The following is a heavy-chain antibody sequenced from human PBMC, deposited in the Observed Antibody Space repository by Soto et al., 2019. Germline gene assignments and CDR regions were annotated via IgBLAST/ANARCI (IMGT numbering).Heavy chain of an antibody. CDR3: ARARDAYCSKGICSGPYFDY. CDR2: ISDNSSVI. Sequence: EVQLVESGGGLVQPGGSLRLSCAASGFTFSTYSINWVRQAPGKGLEWVSYISDNSSVIYYADAVKGRFTISRDNAKNSLYLQMNSLRDEDTAVYYCARARDAYCSKGICSGPYFDYWGQGTLVTVSS. V-gene: IGHV3-48*02. D-gene: IGHD2-8*01. CDR1: GFTFSTYS. J-gene: IGHJ4*02.